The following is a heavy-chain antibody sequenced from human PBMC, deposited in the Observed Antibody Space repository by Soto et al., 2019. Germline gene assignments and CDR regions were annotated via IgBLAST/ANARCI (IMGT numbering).Heavy chain of an antibody. D-gene: IGHD3-10*02. V-gene: IGHV4-61*01. CDR1: GGSVRSGNYY. CDR3: ARYVHLAKPGPQCVDV. CDR2: VYYSGST. Sequence: SETLSLTCTVSGGSVRSGNYYWSWIRQPPGKEPEWIGNVYYSGSTKYNPSLESRVTISVDTSKNQFFLKLSSVTAADTAMYYCARYVHLAKPGPQCVDVWGQGTTVTVSS. J-gene: IGHJ6*02.